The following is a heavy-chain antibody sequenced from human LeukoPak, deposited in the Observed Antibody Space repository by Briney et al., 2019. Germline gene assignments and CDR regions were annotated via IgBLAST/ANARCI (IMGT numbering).Heavy chain of an antibody. CDR2: ISSSSSTI. D-gene: IGHD6-19*01. J-gene: IGHJ4*02. CDR1: GFTFSSYS. CDR3: ARDPTDKQWLVEFDY. Sequence: PGGSLRLSCAASGFTFSSYSMNWVRQAPGKGLDWVSYISSSSSTIYYADSVKGRFTISRDNAKNSLYLQMNSLRAEDTAVYYCARDPTDKQWLVEFDYWGQGTLVTVSS. V-gene: IGHV3-48*04.